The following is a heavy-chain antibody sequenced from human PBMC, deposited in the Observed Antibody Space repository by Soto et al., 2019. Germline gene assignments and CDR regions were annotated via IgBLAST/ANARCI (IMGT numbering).Heavy chain of an antibody. CDR2: INAGNGNT. V-gene: IGHV1-3*01. CDR3: ARNWYSSGWPLDY. CDR1: GYTFTSYA. D-gene: IGHD6-19*01. J-gene: IGHJ4*02. Sequence: ASVKVSCKASGYTFTSYAMHWVRQAPGQRLEWMGWINAGNGNTKYSQKFQGRVTITRDTSASTAYMELSSLRFEDTAVHYCARNWYSSGWPLDYWGQGTLVTVSS.